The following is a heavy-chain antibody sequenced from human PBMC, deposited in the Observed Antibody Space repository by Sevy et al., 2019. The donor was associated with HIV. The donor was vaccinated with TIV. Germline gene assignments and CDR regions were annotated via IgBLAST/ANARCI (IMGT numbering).Heavy chain of an antibody. CDR3: TNNRGYWIDWVCGGYFDS. CDR2: IKSKSEGGTT. J-gene: IGHJ4*02. Sequence: GGSLRLSCGASGFTFSNAWMTWVRQAPGKGLEWVGRIKSKSEGGTTDYAAPVKGRFTISRDDSKNTLYLQMNSLKSDETAVDYCTNNRGYWIDWVCGGYFDSWGQGNLVTVSS. D-gene: IGHD1-1*01. V-gene: IGHV3-15*01. CDR1: GFTFSNAW.